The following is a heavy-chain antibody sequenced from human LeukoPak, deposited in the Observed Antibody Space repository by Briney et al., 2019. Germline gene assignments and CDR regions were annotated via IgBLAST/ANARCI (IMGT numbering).Heavy chain of an antibody. CDR2: ISWNSGSI. J-gene: IGHJ4*02. D-gene: IGHD5-24*01. CDR3: AKDLGPGSMATSPGFDY. V-gene: IGHV3-9*01. CDR1: GFTFDDYA. Sequence: GGSLRLSCAASGFTFDDYAMHWVRQAPGKGLEWVSGISWNSGSIGYADSVKGRFTISRDNAKTSLYLQMNSLRAEDTALYYCAKDLGPGSMATSPGFDYWGQGTLVIVSS.